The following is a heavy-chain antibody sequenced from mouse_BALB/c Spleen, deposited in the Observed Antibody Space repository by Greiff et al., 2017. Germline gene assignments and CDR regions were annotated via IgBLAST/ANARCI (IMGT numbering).Heavy chain of an antibody. J-gene: IGHJ1*01. CDR1: GYTFTSYW. D-gene: IGHD1-1*01. V-gene: IGHV1-5*01. CDR2: IYPGNSDT. CDR3: TRYYYGSSYDFDV. Sequence: VQLQQSGTVLARPGASVKMSCKASGYTFTSYWMHWVKQRPGQGLEWIGAIYPGNSDTSYNQKFKGKAKLTAVTSTSTAYMELSSLTNEDSAVYYCTRYYYGSSYDFDVWGAGTTVTVSS.